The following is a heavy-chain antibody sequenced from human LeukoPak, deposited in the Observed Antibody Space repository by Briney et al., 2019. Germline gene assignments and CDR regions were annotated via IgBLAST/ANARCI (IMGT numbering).Heavy chain of an antibody. Sequence: PSETLSLTCTVSGGSISSSSYYWGWIRQPPGKGLEWIGSIYYSGSTYYNPSLKSRVTISVDTSKNQFSLKLSSVTAADTAVYYCARGQRADYWGQGTLVTVSS. CDR2: IYYSGST. J-gene: IGHJ4*02. CDR1: GGSISSSSYY. CDR3: ARGQRADY. V-gene: IGHV4-39*01.